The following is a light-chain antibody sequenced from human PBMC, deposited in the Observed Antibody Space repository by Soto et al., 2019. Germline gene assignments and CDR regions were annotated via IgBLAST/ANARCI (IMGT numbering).Light chain of an antibody. CDR3: CSYAGSSTLV. J-gene: IGLJ2*01. V-gene: IGLV2-23*01. CDR1: SSDVGSYNL. CDR2: EGS. Sequence: QSVLTQPASVSGSPGQSVTISCTGTSSDVGSYNLVSWYQQHPAKAPKLMIYEGSTRPSGVSNRFSGSKSGNTASLTISGLQAEDEAYYYCCSYAGSSTLVFGGGTKLTVL.